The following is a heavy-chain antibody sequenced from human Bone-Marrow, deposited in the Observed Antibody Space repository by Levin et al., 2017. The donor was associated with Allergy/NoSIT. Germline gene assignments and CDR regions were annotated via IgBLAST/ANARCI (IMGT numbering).Heavy chain of an antibody. V-gene: IGHV1-2*06. CDR3: ARIVSNDNFES. CDR2: INPSTGVT. J-gene: IGHJ4*02. Sequence: ASVKVSCKTSGYTFTVYYMHWVRQAPGQGLEWMGRINPSTGVTDYVQKFQGRVTMTRDTSISTAYMELSSLRSDDTAVYYCARIVSNDNFESWGQGTLVT. CDR1: GYTFTVYY. D-gene: IGHD1-1*01.